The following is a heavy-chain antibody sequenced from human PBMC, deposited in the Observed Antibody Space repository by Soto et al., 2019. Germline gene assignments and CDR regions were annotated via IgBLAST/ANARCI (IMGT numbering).Heavy chain of an antibody. CDR2: INPATGAA. Sequence: QLHLVQSGAVVKKPGASVTVSCSASGYPVTAYYMHWVRQAPGRGLEWMGGINPATGAAKYTKKFQGRVTMTRDTYTSTVLMELSGLTSEDTAVFYCARGGGVGVAGSAAFDMWGQGTLVTVSS. CDR3: ARGGGVGVAGSAAFDM. CDR1: GYPVTAYY. V-gene: IGHV1-2*02. J-gene: IGHJ3*02. D-gene: IGHD3-3*01.